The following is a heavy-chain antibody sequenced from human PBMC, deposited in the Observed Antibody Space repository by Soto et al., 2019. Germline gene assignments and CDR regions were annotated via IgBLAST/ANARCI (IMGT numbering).Heavy chain of an antibody. CDR3: AKDMWGLFWSGYFDY. J-gene: IGHJ4*02. V-gene: IGHV3-9*01. D-gene: IGHD3-3*01. CDR1: GFTFDDYA. CDR2: ISWNSGSI. Sequence: PGGSLRLSCAASGFTFDDYAMHWVRQAPGKGLEWVSGISWNSGSIGYADSVKGRFTISRDNAKNSLYLQMNSPRAEDTALYYCAKDMWGLFWSGYFDYWGQGTLVTVSS.